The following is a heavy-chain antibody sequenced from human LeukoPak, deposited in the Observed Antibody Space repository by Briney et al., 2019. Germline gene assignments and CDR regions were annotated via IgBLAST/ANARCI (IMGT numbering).Heavy chain of an antibody. CDR2: TNEDGSEK. D-gene: IGHD6-13*01. J-gene: IGHJ6*03. V-gene: IGHV3-7*03. CDR1: GFTFDSYS. CDR3: AKDRGSIAAAGVRDYYMDV. Sequence: HPGGSLRLSCAASGFTFDSYSMSWVRQAPGKGLEWVANTNEDGSEKYYVDSVKGRFTISRDNFKNTLYLQMNSLRAEDTAVYYCAKDRGSIAAAGVRDYYMDVWGKGTTVTISS.